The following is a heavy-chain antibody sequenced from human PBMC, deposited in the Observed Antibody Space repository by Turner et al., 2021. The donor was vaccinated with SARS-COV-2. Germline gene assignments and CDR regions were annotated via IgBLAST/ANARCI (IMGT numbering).Heavy chain of an antibody. CDR2: VSGRSSYI. CDR1: GLTLSSYS. V-gene: IGHV3-21*01. J-gene: IGHJ6*02. Sequence: FQLVEPGRGPSMPGGSLSFSCAASGLTLSSYSKAWVHQVPGKGMEWVSYVSGRSSYIYEADSVKDRVNIYGENAKNSLYLKMNRLRAEDTAVYYSASIEEADAKYYPYYGMDVWGQGTTVTVSS. D-gene: IGHD6-13*01. CDR3: ASIEEADAKYYPYYGMDV.